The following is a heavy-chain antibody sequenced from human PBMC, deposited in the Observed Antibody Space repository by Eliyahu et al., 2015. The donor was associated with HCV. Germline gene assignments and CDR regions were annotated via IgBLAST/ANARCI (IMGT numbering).Heavy chain of an antibody. V-gene: IGHV1-3*01. Sequence: QVHLVQSGAEVKKPGASVRVSCKASGYTFRNYALHWVRQAPGQGLEWMGWINPDIGDATYSQKFQGRVTMTRDTSATTVYMDLSSLGSEDTAMYYCARDSVIVGTSKASFDSWGQGTLVTVSS. D-gene: IGHD1-26*01. J-gene: IGHJ4*02. CDR2: INPDIGDA. CDR1: GYTFRNYA. CDR3: ARDSVIVGTSKASFDS.